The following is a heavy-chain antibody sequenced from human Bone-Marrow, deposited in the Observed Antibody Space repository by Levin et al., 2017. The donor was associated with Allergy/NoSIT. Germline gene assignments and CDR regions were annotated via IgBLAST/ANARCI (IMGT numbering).Heavy chain of an antibody. J-gene: IGHJ4*02. V-gene: IGHV3-15*01. CDR2: IKQRFDGGAT. CDR3: ATDYFDLLANFFQTRGFLGY. CDR1: GFTFSDAR. Sequence: GGSLRLSCVVSGFTFSDARMVWVRQAPGKGLEWLGRIKQRFDGGATDYAASFQGRFTISRDDSKNTLYLQLSDLRIEDTAVYYCATDYFDLLANFFQTRGFLGYWGQGALVTVSS. D-gene: IGHD3-3*01.